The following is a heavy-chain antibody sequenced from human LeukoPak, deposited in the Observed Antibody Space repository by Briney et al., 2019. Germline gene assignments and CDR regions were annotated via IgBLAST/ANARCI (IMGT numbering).Heavy chain of an antibody. V-gene: IGHV4-39*01. D-gene: IGHD3-10*01. CDR3: ARHTSMVRGVMKYYFDY. CDR1: GGSISSNSYY. J-gene: IGHJ4*02. CDR2: IDYSGST. Sequence: PSGTLSLTCTVSGGSISSNSYYWVWMRPPPGKGLEWSGRIDYSGSTYYNPSLKSRVTISVDTSKNQFSLRLNSVTAADTAVYYCARHTSMVRGVMKYYFDYWGQGTLATVSS.